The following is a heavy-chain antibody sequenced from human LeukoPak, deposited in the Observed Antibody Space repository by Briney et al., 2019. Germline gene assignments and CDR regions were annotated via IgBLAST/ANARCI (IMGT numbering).Heavy chain of an antibody. CDR3: ARGFAPGIAVAGGTEFDY. D-gene: IGHD6-19*01. J-gene: IGHJ4*02. Sequence: GGSLRLSCAASGFTFSNYALHWVRQAPGKGLEWVAVISYDGSNKYYADSVKGRFTISRDNSKNTLYLQMNSLRAEDTAVYYCARGFAPGIAVAGGTEFDYWGQGTLVTVSS. CDR1: GFTFSNYA. V-gene: IGHV3-30-3*01. CDR2: ISYDGSNK.